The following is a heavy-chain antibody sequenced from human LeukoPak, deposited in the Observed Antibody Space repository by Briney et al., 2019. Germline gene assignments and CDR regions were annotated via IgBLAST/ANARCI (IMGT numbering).Heavy chain of an antibody. D-gene: IGHD1-14*01. J-gene: IGHJ2*01. CDR1: GFSFSTYA. CDR3: ARGNQRSSHYWYFDL. CDR2: ISSGGLT. V-gene: IGHV3-23*01. Sequence: PGGSLRLSCAASGFSFSTYAMTWVRQAPGKGLEWVSAISSGGLTYYADSVKGRFTVSRDNSKNTLYLQMNSLRAEDAAVYYCARGNQRSSHYWYFDLWGRGTLVTVSS.